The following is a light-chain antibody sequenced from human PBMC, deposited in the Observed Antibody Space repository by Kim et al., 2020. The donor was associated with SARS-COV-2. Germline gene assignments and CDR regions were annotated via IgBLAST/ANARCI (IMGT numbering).Light chain of an antibody. Sequence: SPGQTASITCSGDKLGDKYASWYQQKPGQSPVLVIYEDTKRPSAIPERFSGSISGNTATLTISGTQAMDEADYYCQAWDSYTYVVFGGGTKLTVL. J-gene: IGLJ2*01. CDR3: QAWDSYTYVV. CDR2: EDT. CDR1: KLGDKY. V-gene: IGLV3-1*01.